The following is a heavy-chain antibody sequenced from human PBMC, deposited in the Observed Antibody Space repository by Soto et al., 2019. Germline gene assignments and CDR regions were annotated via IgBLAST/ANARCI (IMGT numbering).Heavy chain of an antibody. CDR3: AREGPGGIVSPWARSYFDP. CDR1: GYSFTGHY. V-gene: IGHV1-2*02. Sequence: QVQLVQSGAEVKKPGASVKVSCKTSGYSFTGHYIHWVRLAPGQGLEWMGWISPDTGATNYAQKYEYRVIMTRDTSSSITSIELNSLLPNDAAAYYCAREGPGGIVSPWARSYFDPWGQGTLVTVSS. J-gene: IGHJ5*02. D-gene: IGHD2-21*01. CDR2: ISPDTGAT.